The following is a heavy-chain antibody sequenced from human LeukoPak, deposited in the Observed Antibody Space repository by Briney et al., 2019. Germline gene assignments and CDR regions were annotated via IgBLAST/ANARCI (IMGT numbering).Heavy chain of an antibody. CDR1: GFTFSSYS. J-gene: IGHJ3*02. D-gene: IGHD2-15*01. CDR3: ARDYCSGGDCYHSDM. CDR2: ISGSSSYI. Sequence: GGSLRLSCAASGFTFSSYSMNWVRQAPGKGLEWVSSISGSSSYIYYADSVKGRFTISRDNAKNSLYLQMSSLRAEDTAVYYCARDYCSGGDCYHSDMWGQGTMVTVSS. V-gene: IGHV3-21*01.